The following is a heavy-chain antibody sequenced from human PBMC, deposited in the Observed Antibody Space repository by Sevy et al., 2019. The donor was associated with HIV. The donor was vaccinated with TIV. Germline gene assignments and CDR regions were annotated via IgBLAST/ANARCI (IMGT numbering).Heavy chain of an antibody. V-gene: IGHV3-33*01. CDR2: IWNDGSNK. J-gene: IGHJ6*02. D-gene: IGHD3-16*01. CDR1: GFTFSNYG. Sequence: GGSLRLSCAGSGFTFSNYGMHWVRQAPGKGLEWVAIIWNDGSNKYYTESVKGRFTISRDNSKNMLYLQMNGLRAEDTAVYYCARDKLQTTGSLGDYYYGLDVWGQGTRVTVSS. CDR3: ARDKLQTTGSLGDYYYGLDV.